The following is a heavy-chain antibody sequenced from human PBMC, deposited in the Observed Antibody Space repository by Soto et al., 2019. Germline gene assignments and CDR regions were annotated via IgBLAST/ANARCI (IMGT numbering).Heavy chain of an antibody. CDR3: AKDQASGQGSFDS. Sequence: GGSLRLSCAASGFTFNIYGMHRVRQAPDKGLEWVALISYGGSNQYYADSVKGRFTISRDNSKNTLFLQMNSLRADDTAVYYCAKDQASGQGSFDSWGQGTLVTVSS. J-gene: IGHJ4*02. V-gene: IGHV3-30*18. CDR2: ISYGGSNQ. CDR1: GFTFNIYG.